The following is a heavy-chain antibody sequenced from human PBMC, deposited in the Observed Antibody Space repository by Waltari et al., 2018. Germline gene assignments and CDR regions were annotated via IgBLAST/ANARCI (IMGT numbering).Heavy chain of an antibody. V-gene: IGHV4-59*01. CDR1: GGSISANY. Sequence: QVELQESGPGLVNPSETLSLTCSVPGGSISANYRSWIRQSPGKGLEWIGYMFYNGNDNYNPSLRSRVTISADMSKNQFSLRLSSVTAADTAIYYCASSFDKDFWSGYYPFDSWGQGLLVTVSS. CDR2: MFYNGND. D-gene: IGHD3-3*01. CDR3: ASSFDKDFWSGYYPFDS. J-gene: IGHJ4*02.